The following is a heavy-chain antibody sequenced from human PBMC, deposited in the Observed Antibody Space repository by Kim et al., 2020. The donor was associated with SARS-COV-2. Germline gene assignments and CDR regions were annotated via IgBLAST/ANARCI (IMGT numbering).Heavy chain of an antibody. J-gene: IGHJ6*02. CDR2: TYYRSKWYN. CDR3: ARAAGHYSYQPLGSYGMDV. V-gene: IGHV6-1*01. D-gene: IGHD4-4*01. Sequence: SQTLSLTCAISGDSVSSNSAAWNCIRQSPSRGLEWLGRTYYRSKWYNDYAVSVKSRITINPDTSKNQFSLQLNSVTPEDTAVYYCARAAGHYSYQPLGSYGMDVWGQGTTVTVSS. CDR1: GDSVSSNSAA.